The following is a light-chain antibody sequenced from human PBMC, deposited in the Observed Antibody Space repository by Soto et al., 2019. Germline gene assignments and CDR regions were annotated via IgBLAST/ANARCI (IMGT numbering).Light chain of an antibody. J-gene: IGLJ2*01. CDR1: SSDVGGYNY. CDR3: SSYTSSSARDVV. CDR2: EVS. V-gene: IGLV2-14*01. Sequence: QSALTQPASVSGSPGQSITISCTGTSSDVGGYNYVSWYQQHPGKAHKLMIYEVSNRPSGVSNRFSGSKSGNTGSLTISGLQSEDEADYYCSSYTSSSARDVVFGGGTKLTVL.